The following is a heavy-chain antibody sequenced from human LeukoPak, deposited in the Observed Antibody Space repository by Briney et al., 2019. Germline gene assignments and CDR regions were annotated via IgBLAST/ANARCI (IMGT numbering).Heavy chain of an antibody. J-gene: IGHJ4*02. CDR3: ASSSSWYYPHFDY. V-gene: IGHV3-23*01. Sequence: QTGGSLRLSCAASGFTFSSYAMSWVRQAPGKGLEWVSAISGSGGSTYYADSVKGRLTISRDNSKNTLYLQMNSLRAEDTAVYYCASSSSWYYPHFDYWGQGTLVTVSS. CDR1: GFTFSSYA. D-gene: IGHD6-13*01. CDR2: ISGSGGST.